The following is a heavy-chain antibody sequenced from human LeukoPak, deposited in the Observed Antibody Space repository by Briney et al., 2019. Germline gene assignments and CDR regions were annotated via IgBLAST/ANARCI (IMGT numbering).Heavy chain of an antibody. CDR3: TTIANPAYFHS. CDR1: GFTVTNAW. Sequence: GGSLRLSCAASGFTVTNAWMSWVRQAPGKGLEWVGLIKGKTDGGTTDYGAPVKGRFTISRDGSKNTLYLQMNSLQTEDTAVYYCTTIANPAYFHSWGQGTLVTVSS. CDR2: IKGKTDGGTT. J-gene: IGHJ4*02. V-gene: IGHV3-15*01. D-gene: IGHD4/OR15-4a*01.